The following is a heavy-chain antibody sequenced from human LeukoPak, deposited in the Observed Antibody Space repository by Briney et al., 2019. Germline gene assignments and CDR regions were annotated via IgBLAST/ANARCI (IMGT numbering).Heavy chain of an antibody. CDR1: GYTFTSYY. CDR3: AKSSSWYSYDY. V-gene: IGHV1-46*01. CDR2: INPSGGST. J-gene: IGHJ4*02. Sequence: ASVKVSCKASGYTFTSYYMHWVRQAPGQGLEWMGIINPSGGSTSYAQKFQDRVSMTRDTSTSTVYMELSSLRSEDTAVYYCAKSSSWYSYDYWGQGTLVTVSS. D-gene: IGHD6-13*01.